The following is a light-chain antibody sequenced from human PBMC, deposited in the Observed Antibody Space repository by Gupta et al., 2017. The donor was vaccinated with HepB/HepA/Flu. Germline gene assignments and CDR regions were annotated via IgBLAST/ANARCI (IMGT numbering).Light chain of an antibody. V-gene: IGLV2-11*01. CDR1: SSDVGGSNY. Sequence: QSALPQPRSVSGSPGQSVTISCTGTSSDVGGSNYVSWYQQHPGKAPKLMIYDVSKRPSGVPDRFSGSKSGNTASLTISGLQAEDEADYYCCSYAGSYTLGVFGTGTKVTVL. J-gene: IGLJ1*01. CDR2: DVS. CDR3: CSYAGSYTLGV.